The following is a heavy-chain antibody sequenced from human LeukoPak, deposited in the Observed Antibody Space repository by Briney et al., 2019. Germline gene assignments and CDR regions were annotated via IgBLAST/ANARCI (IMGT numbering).Heavy chain of an antibody. CDR3: ARAMSFYYGSAFDY. CDR2: SSTSSTYM. J-gene: IGHJ4*02. Sequence: PGGSLRLSCSASGFTFSNYILNWVRQAPGEGLEWVSSSSTSSTYMYYADSVKGRFTISRDNAKSSLYLQMDSLRAGDTAVYYCARAMSFYYGSAFDYWGQGTLVTVSS. V-gene: IGHV3-21*01. CDR1: GFTFSNYI. D-gene: IGHD3-10*01.